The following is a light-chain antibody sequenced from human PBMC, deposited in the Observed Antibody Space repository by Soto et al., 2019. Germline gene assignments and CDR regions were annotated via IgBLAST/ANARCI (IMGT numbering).Light chain of an antibody. CDR2: GAS. CDR3: QQYGDALFT. Sequence: EIVLTQSPGTLSLSPGERATLSCRASQSFSSNFLAWYQHNPGQAPRLLIYGASSRATGIPDRFSGSGSGRDFTLTISRLEPEDFAVFYCQQYGDALFTFGPGTKVDIK. J-gene: IGKJ3*01. V-gene: IGKV3-20*01. CDR1: QSFSSNF.